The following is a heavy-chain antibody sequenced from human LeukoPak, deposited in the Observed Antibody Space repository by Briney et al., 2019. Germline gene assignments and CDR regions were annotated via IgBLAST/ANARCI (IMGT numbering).Heavy chain of an antibody. CDR1: GFTFSNYW. CDR3: AKDYVANY. Sequence: GGSLRLSCAASGFTFSNYWMSWVRQAPGKGLEWVANINQDGSEKYSVGSVKGRFTISRDNAKNSLYLQMNSLRAEDTAVYYCAKDYVANYWGQGTLVTVSS. D-gene: IGHD3-16*01. CDR2: INQDGSEK. V-gene: IGHV3-7*01. J-gene: IGHJ4*02.